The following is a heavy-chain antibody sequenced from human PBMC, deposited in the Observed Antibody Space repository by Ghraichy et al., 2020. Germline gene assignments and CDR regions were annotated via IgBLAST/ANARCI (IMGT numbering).Heavy chain of an antibody. J-gene: IGHJ5*02. V-gene: IGHV4-4*07. CDR2: IYTSGST. D-gene: IGHD3-10*01. Sequence: SETLSLTCTVSGGSISSYYWSWIRQPAGKGLEWIGRIYTSGSTNYNPSLKSRVTMSVDTSKNQFSLKLSSVTAADTAVYYCARGFDYYGSGSYYNWGQNWFDPWGQGTLVTVSS. CDR1: GGSISSYY. CDR3: ARGFDYYGSGSYYNWGQNWFDP.